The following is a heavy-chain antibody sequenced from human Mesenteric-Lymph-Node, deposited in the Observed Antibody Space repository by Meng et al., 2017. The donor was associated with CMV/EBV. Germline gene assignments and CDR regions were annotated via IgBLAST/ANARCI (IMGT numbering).Heavy chain of an antibody. J-gene: IGHJ4*02. CDR3: AKESRGSARFFDY. CDR2: ISASGGST. Sequence: GGSLKISCAASGFTFSNYAVSWVRQVPGKGLDWVSTISASGGSTYYADSVKGRFTISRDNSKNTLYLQVNSLRAEDTAVYYCAKESRGSARFFDYWGPGTLVTISS. V-gene: IGHV3-23*01. CDR1: GFTFSNYA. D-gene: IGHD3-16*01.